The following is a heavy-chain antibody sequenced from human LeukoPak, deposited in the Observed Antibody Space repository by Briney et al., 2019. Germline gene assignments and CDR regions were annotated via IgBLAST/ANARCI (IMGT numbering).Heavy chain of an antibody. V-gene: IGHV4-59*01. CDR2: IYYTGST. Sequence: SETLSLTRTVSGDSLNSYYWSWIRQPPRKGLEWIGYIYYTGSTNYNPSLKSRVTISVDTSKNQFSLKLSSVTAADTAVYYCARDLRGSSCYDYWGQGTLVTVSS. CDR1: GDSLNSYY. J-gene: IGHJ4*02. D-gene: IGHD2-2*01. CDR3: ARDLRGSSCYDY.